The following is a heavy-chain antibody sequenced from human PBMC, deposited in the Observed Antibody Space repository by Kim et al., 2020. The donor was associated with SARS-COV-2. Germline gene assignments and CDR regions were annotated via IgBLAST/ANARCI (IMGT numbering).Heavy chain of an antibody. V-gene: IGHV3-53*01. CDR3: AREHQPDYDFWSGYLSGWFDP. D-gene: IGHD3-3*01. Sequence: GGSLRLSCAASGFTVSSNYMSWVRQAPGKGLEWVSVIYSGGSTYYADSVKGRFTISRDNSKNTLYLQMNSLRAKDTAVYYCAREHQPDYDFWSGYLSGWFDPWGQGTLVTVSS. CDR1: GFTVSSNY. J-gene: IGHJ5*02. CDR2: IYSGGST.